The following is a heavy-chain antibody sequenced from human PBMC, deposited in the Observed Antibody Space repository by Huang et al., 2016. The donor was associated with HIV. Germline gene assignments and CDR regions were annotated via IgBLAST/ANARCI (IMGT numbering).Heavy chain of an antibody. Sequence: QVQLVQSGAEFKKPGASLKLSCAASGHIFTTYSLHWFRRVPGQSLQWLGLINPGNGRIPFLRSFNGRVILSRDLSAATVYMQLSGLTADDTATYFCARAARGDGYHGAFDVWGQGTMVTV. J-gene: IGHJ3*01. CDR2: INPGNGRI. CDR3: ARAARGDGYHGAFDV. D-gene: IGHD2-2*03. V-gene: IGHV1-3*01. CDR1: GHIFTTYS.